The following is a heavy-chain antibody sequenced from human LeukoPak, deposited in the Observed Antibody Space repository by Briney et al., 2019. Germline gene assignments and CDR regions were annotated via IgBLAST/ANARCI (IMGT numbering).Heavy chain of an antibody. CDR1: SGSISSGGYS. J-gene: IGHJ6*03. CDR2: IDHTGST. D-gene: IGHD4-11*01. CDR3: ARGRVSSSVYYSTYYYYFYMDV. V-gene: IGHV4-61*03. Sequence: SQTLSLTCAVSSGSISSGGYSWNWIRQPPGKGLEWIGYIDHTGSTNYNPSLNSRVTISRDTSKNDFSLKLSSVTATDTAVYFCARGRVSSSVYYSTYYYYFYMDVWGKGTTVTVSS.